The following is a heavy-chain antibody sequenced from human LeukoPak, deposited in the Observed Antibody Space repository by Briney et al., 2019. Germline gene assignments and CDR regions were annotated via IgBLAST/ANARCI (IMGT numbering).Heavy chain of an antibody. Sequence: ASVKVSCKVSGYILTELSMHWVRQAPGKGLEWMGGFDPEDGETLYAQKFQGRVTMTEDTSTDTAYMDLSSLRSEDTAVYYCATGRREYSSGWRSAEYFQHWGPGTLVTVSS. CDR3: ATGRREYSSGWRSAEYFQH. D-gene: IGHD6-19*01. J-gene: IGHJ1*01. CDR1: GYILTELS. CDR2: FDPEDGET. V-gene: IGHV1-24*01.